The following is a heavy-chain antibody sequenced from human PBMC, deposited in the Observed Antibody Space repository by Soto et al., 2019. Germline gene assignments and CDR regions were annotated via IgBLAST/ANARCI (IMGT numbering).Heavy chain of an antibody. CDR1: GDSISSFY. D-gene: IGHD2-2*01. CDR3: ARVGYCSSTPCWPIGYFEY. V-gene: IGHV4-59*01. J-gene: IGHJ4*02. CDR2: IFSSGST. Sequence: QVQLQESGPGLVKLSETLSLTCTVSGDSISSFYWTWIRQPPGKGLEWVGYIFSSGSTNYNLSLKSRVTISVDTSENQFSLKLTSVTAADTAVYYCARVGYCSSTPCWPIGYFEYWGQGTLVTVSS.